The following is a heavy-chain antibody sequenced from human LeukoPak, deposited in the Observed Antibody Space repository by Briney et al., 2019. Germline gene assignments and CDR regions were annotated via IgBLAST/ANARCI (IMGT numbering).Heavy chain of an antibody. CDR3: ARLPYCGGDCYPNWFDP. D-gene: IGHD2-21*02. Sequence: GESLKISCKGSGYSFTSHWIGWVRQMPGKGLECMGIIYPGDSDTRYSLSFQGQVAISADTSISTAYLQWSSLKASDTAMYYCARLPYCGGDCYPNWFDPWGQGTLVTVSS. CDR2: IYPGDSDT. J-gene: IGHJ5*02. CDR1: GYSFTSHW. V-gene: IGHV5-51*01.